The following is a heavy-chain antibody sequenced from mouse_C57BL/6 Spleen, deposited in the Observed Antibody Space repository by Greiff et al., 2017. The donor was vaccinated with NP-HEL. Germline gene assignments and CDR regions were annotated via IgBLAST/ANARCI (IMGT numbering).Heavy chain of an antibody. Sequence: VQLQQPGAELVRPGSSVKLSCKASGYTFTSYWMHWVKQRPIQGLEWIGNIDPYDSETHYNQKFKDKAALTVDKSSSTAYMQLSSLTSEDSAVYYCARRAYYSNYGFAYWGQGTLVTVSA. CDR1: GYTFTSYW. J-gene: IGHJ3*01. CDR2: IDPYDSET. V-gene: IGHV1-52*01. CDR3: ARRAYYSNYGFAY. D-gene: IGHD2-5*01.